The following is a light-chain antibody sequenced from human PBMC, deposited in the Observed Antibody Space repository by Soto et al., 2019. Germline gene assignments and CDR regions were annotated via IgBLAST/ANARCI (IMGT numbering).Light chain of an antibody. J-gene: IGKJ1*01. CDR1: QSVNSNY. V-gene: IGKV3-20*01. CDR3: QQYGGSPQT. Sequence: EIVLTQSPATLSLSPGERATLSCRASQSVNSNYLAWYQQKPGQAPRLLIYDASSRATGIPDRFGGSGSGTDFTLTISRLEPEDFAMYYCQQYGGSPQTFGRGTKVDIK. CDR2: DAS.